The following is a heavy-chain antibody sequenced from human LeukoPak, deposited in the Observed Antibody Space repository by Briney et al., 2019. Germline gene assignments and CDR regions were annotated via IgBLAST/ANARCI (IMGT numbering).Heavy chain of an antibody. J-gene: IGHJ4*02. CDR3: AKGALYRSGGSCYFDY. D-gene: IGHD2-15*01. V-gene: IGHV3-23*01. CDR1: GFTFSSYG. Sequence: PGGTLRLSCAASGFTFSSYGMSWVRQAPGKGLEWVSAISGSGSNTYYADSVKGRFTISRDNTKNTLYLQMSSLRAEDTAVYYCAKGALYRSGGSCYFDYWGQGTLVTVSS. CDR2: ISGSGSNT.